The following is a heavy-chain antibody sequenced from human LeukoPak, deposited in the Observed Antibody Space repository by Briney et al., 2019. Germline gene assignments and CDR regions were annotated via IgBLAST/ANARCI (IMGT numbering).Heavy chain of an antibody. CDR1: GYSFTTYW. J-gene: IGHJ5*02. Sequence: GESLKISCKGSGYSFTTYWIGWVRQMPGKGLEWVGIIYPGDSDTRYSPSFQGQVTISVDKSINTAYLQWSSLKASDTAMYYCARHGQRRYYDFWSGPIWFDPWGQGTLVTVSS. D-gene: IGHD3-3*01. CDR2: IYPGDSDT. CDR3: ARHGQRRYYDFWSGPIWFDP. V-gene: IGHV5-51*01.